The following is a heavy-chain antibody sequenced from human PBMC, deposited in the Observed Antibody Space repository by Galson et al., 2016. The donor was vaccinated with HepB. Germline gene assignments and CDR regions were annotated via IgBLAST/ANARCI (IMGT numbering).Heavy chain of an antibody. J-gene: IGHJ6*04. CDR1: GFTFSFYD. CDR3: ARGKSLWTTPCNYGLDV. CDR2: IGTAPGDT. Sequence: SLRLSCAASGFTFSFYDMHWVRQVTGKGLEWISAIGTAPGDTYYSTSVKGRFTISRENAKNSLFLHMSSLRAGDTAVYYCARGKSLWTTPCNYGLDVWGKGTTVTVSS. V-gene: IGHV3-13*01. D-gene: IGHD3-10*01.